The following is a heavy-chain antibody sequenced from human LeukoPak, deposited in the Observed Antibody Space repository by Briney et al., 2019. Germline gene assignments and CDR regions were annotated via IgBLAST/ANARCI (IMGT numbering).Heavy chain of an antibody. Sequence: GGYLRLSCAASGFTFSSYAMSWVRQAPGKGLEWVSAINGSGGSTYYADSVKGRFTISRDNSKNTLYLQMNSLRAEDTAVYYCAKDGGEPYYYDSSGYYFDYWGQGTLVTVSS. J-gene: IGHJ4*02. CDR1: GFTFSSYA. V-gene: IGHV3-23*01. CDR3: AKDGGEPYYYDSSGYYFDY. D-gene: IGHD3-22*01. CDR2: INGSGGST.